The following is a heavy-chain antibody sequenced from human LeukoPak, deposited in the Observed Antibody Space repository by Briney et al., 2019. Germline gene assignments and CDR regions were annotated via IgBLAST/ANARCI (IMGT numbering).Heavy chain of an antibody. V-gene: IGHV3-74*01. D-gene: IGHD3-3*01. CDR3: ARDRGNRFLEWVFDY. CDR2: INSDGSSA. J-gene: IGHJ4*02. Sequence: GGSLRLSCAASGFTFSSYWMHWVRQAPGKGLVWVSRINSDGSSASYADSVKGRFTISRDNAKNTLYLQMNSLRAEDTAVYYCARDRGNRFLEWVFDYWGQGTLVTVSS. CDR1: GFTFSSYW.